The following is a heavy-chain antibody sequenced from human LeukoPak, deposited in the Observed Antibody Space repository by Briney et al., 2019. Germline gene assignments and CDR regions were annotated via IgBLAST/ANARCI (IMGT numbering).Heavy chain of an antibody. CDR2: ISSSGSTI. V-gene: IGHV3-11*04. CDR1: GFTFGDYY. J-gene: IGHJ5*02. Sequence: PGGSLRLSCAASGFTFGDYYMSWIRQAPGKGLEWVSYISSSGSTIYYADSVKGRFTISRDNAKNSLYLQMNSLRAEDTAVYYCARVGSSSFPRGWFDPWGQGTLVTVSS. D-gene: IGHD6-6*01. CDR3: ARVGSSSFPRGWFDP.